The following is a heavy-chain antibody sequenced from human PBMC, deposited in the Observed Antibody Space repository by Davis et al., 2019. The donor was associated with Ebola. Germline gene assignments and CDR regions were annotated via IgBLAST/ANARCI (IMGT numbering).Heavy chain of an antibody. V-gene: IGHV4-34*01. CDR2: INHSGST. J-gene: IGHJ6*03. CDR1: GGSFSGYY. CDR3: ARYHSSSLLYYYYMDV. Sequence: PSETLSLTCAVYGGSFSGYYWSWIRQPPGKGLEWIGEINHSGSTNYNPSLKSRVTISVDTSKNQFSLKLSSVTAADTAVYYCARYHSSSLLYYYYMDVWGKGTTVTVSS. D-gene: IGHD6-6*01.